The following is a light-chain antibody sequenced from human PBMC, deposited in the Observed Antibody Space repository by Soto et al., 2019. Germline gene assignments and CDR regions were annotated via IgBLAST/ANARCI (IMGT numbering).Light chain of an antibody. J-gene: IGLJ1*01. V-gene: IGLV1-40*01. CDR2: GNS. CDR1: SPNIGAGYD. CDR3: QSYDSSLSGSGV. Sequence: QSALTQPPSVSGAPGQRVTISCTGSSPNIGAGYDVHWYQQLPGTAPKLHIYGNSNRPSGVPDRFSGSKSGTSASLAITGLQAEDEADYYCQSYDSSLSGSGVFGTGTKVTVL.